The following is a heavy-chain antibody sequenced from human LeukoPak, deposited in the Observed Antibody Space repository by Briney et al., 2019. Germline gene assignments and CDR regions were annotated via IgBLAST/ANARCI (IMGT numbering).Heavy chain of an antibody. Sequence: GESLQISCKGSGYSFTSYWIGWVRQMPGKGLEWMGIIYPGDSDTRYSPSFQGQVTISADKSISTAYLQWSSLKASDTAMYYCARLSSYYDSSGYLEDDAFDIWGQGTMVTVSS. J-gene: IGHJ3*02. D-gene: IGHD3-22*01. CDR3: ARLSSYYDSSGYLEDDAFDI. CDR2: IYPGDSDT. CDR1: GYSFTSYW. V-gene: IGHV5-51*01.